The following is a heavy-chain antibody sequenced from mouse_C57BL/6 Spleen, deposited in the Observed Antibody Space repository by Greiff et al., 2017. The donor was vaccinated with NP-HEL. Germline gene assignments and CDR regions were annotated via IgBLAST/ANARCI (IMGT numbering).Heavy chain of an antibody. J-gene: IGHJ4*01. CDR2: IRNKANNHAT. Sequence: EVKVEESGGGLVQPGGSMKLSCAASGFTFSDAWMDWVRQSPEKGLEWVAEIRNKANNHATYYAESVKGRFTISRDDSKSSVYLQMNSLRAEDTGIYYCTPSLYYYGSSYAMDYWGQGTSVTVSS. CDR1: GFTFSDAW. CDR3: TPSLYYYGSSYAMDY. V-gene: IGHV6-6*01. D-gene: IGHD1-1*01.